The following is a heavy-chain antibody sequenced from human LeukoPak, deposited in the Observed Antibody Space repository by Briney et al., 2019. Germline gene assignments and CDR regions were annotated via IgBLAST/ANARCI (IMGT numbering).Heavy chain of an antibody. CDR3: ARVGGGNSMARAFDI. V-gene: IGHV3-21*01. Sequence: GGSLRLFCAASGFTFSSYHMIWVRQASGKGGEGVSSIGSSRSYIYYADSVKGRFTMFRDNDKNSLYLQMNSLRAEDTAVYYCARVGGGNSMARAFDIWGQGTMVTVSS. D-gene: IGHD4-23*01. CDR2: IGSSRSYI. CDR1: GFTFSSYH. J-gene: IGHJ3*02.